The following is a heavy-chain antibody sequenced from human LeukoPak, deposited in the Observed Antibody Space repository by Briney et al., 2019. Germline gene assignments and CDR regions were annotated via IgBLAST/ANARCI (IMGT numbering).Heavy chain of an antibody. CDR3: ARHLGGYCSSTSCLFDL. D-gene: IGHD2-2*01. V-gene: IGHV4-4*09. Sequence: SETLSLTCTVSGGSISSSYWSWIRQPPGKGLEWIGYIHSSGSTNYNPSLKSRVTISVDTSKNQFSLKLRSVTAADTAVYYCARHLGGYCSSTSCLFDLWGRGTQVTVSS. CDR1: GGSISSSY. J-gene: IGHJ2*01. CDR2: IHSSGST.